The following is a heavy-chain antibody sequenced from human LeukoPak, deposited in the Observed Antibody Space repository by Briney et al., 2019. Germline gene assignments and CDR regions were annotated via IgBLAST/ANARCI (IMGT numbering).Heavy chain of an antibody. CDR2: INHSGST. V-gene: IGHV4-34*01. CDR1: GGSFSGYY. CDR3: ARDHAAGWELPLNWFDP. D-gene: IGHD1-26*01. J-gene: IGHJ5*02. Sequence: PSETLSLTCAVYGGSFSGYYWSWIRQPPGKGLGWIGEINHSGSTNYNPSLKSRVTISVDTSKNQFSLKLSSVTAADTAVYYCARDHAAGWELPLNWFDPWGRGTLVTVSS.